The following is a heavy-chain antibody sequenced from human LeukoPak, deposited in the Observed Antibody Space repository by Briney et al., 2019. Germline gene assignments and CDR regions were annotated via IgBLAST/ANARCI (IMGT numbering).Heavy chain of an antibody. CDR2: VNWNGGST. D-gene: IGHD2-15*01. V-gene: IGHV3-20*04. CDR1: RFTFDDYG. Sequence: PGGSLRLSCAASRFTFDDYGMSWVRQAPGKGLEWISGVNWNGGSTGYADSVKGRFTISRDNSKNTLYLQMNSLRAEDTAVYYCARVRGGQDFDYWGQGTLVTVSS. CDR3: ARVRGGQDFDY. J-gene: IGHJ4*02.